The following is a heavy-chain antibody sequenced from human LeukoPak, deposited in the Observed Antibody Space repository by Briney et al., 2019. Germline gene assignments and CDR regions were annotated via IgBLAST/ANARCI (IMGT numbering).Heavy chain of an antibody. Sequence: PGGSLRLSCAASGFTFSSYSMNWVRQAPGKGLEWVSSISSSSSYIYYADSVKGRFTISRDNAKNSLYLQMNSLRAEDTAVYYCARDTYGDGAFDIWGQGTMVTVSS. CDR2: ISSSSSYI. J-gene: IGHJ3*02. D-gene: IGHD4-17*01. V-gene: IGHV3-21*01. CDR1: GFTFSSYS. CDR3: ARDTYGDGAFDI.